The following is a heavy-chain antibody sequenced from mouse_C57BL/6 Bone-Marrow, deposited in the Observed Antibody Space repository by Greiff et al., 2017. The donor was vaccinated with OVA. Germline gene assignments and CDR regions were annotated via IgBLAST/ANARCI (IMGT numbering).Heavy chain of an antibody. D-gene: IGHD1-1*01. CDR1: GFNIKDDY. Sequence: VQLQQSGAELVRPGASVKLSCTASGFNIKDDYMHGVKQRPEQGLEWIGWIDPENGDTEYASKFQGKATITADTSSNTAYLQLSSLTSEDTAVYYCTTRLLRYWGQGTLVTVSA. J-gene: IGHJ3*01. V-gene: IGHV14-4*01. CDR3: TTRLLRY. CDR2: IDPENGDT.